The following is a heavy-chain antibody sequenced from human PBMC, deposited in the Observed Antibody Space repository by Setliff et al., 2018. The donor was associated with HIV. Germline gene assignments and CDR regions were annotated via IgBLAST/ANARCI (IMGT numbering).Heavy chain of an antibody. V-gene: IGHV4-4*07. CDR2: VYISGST. CDR3: ARVPRITTLRNAFDI. J-gene: IGHJ3*02. D-gene: IGHD3-3*01. Sequence: ASETLSLTCTVSGGSISSDYWSWIRQPAGKGLEWIGRVYISGSTNYSPSLRSRVTMSVDTSKNQVSLKLSSVTAADTAVYYCARVPRITTLRNAFDIWGQGTMVTVSS. CDR1: GGSISSDY.